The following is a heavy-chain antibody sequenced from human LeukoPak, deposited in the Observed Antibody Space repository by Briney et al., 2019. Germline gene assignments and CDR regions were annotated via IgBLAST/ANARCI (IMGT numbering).Heavy chain of an antibody. CDR1: GFTFSDYG. J-gene: IGHJ3*01. V-gene: IGHV3-33*01. D-gene: IGHD5-12*01. Sequence: GGSLRLSCVAPGFTFSDYGMHWVRQAPGKGLEWVAVTWHDGSNKYYADSVKGRFTISRDNSENTLYLQMNSLRVEDTALFYCARAGGSRYGYAFDVWGQGTLVTVSS. CDR2: TWHDGSNK. CDR3: ARAGGSRYGYAFDV.